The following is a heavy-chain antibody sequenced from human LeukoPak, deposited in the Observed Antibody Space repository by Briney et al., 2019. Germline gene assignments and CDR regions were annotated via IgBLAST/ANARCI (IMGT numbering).Heavy chain of an antibody. CDR1: GGSVSSGSYY. V-gene: IGHV4-61*01. D-gene: IGHD1/OR15-1a*01. CDR3: ARDLAIATTTGDGMDV. J-gene: IGHJ6*04. CDR2: IYYSGST. Sequence: SETLSLTCTVSGGSVSSGSYYWSWVRQPPGKGLEWIGYIYYSGSTNYNPSLKSRVTISVDTSKNQFSLKLSSVTAADTAVYYCARDLAIATTTGDGMDVWAKGPRSPSPQ.